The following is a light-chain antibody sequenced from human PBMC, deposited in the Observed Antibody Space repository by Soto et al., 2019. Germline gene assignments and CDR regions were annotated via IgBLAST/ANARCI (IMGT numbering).Light chain of an antibody. CDR2: GAS. V-gene: IGKV3-20*01. J-gene: IGKJ1*01. CDR1: QSVSNNY. CDR3: QQYGSSGT. Sequence: EIVLTQSPAILSVSPGERATLSCRSIQSVSNNYLAWYQQKPGQAPRLLIYGASNRATGIPDRFSGSGSGTDFTLTISRLEPEDFAVYYCQQYGSSGTFGQGTKVDTK.